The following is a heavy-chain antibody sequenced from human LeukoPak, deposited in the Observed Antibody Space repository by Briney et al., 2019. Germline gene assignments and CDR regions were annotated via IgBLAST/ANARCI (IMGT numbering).Heavy chain of an antibody. CDR2: IIPILGIA. Sequence: SVKVSCKASGGTFSSYAISWVRQAPGQGLEWMGRIIPILGIANYAQKFQGRVTNTADKSTSTAYMELSSLRSEDTAVYYCARGDPQAYKQPRPGYYYYMDVWGKGTTVTVSS. V-gene: IGHV1-69*04. CDR3: ARGDPQAYKQPRPGYYYYMDV. D-gene: IGHD2-21*01. CDR1: GGTFSSYA. J-gene: IGHJ6*03.